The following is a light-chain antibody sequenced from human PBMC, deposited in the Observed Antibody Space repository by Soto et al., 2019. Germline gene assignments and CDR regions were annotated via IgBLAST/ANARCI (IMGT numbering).Light chain of an antibody. V-gene: IGKV4-1*01. CDR2: WAS. Sequence: DIVMTQCPDSLSVSLGERATINCKSSQTVLYSSNNKNHLAWYQQRPGQPPKLLFSWASTRESGVPDRFSASGSGTDFTLSIGSLQAEDVAVYYCQQYYSTPLTFGQGTKVEIK. CDR1: QTVLYSSNNKNH. CDR3: QQYYSTPLT. J-gene: IGKJ1*01.